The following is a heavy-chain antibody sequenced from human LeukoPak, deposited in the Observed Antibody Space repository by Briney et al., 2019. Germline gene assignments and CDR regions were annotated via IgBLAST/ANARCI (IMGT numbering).Heavy chain of an antibody. CDR3: ARDSRPAHYYDSSGQDWYFDL. CDR1: GGSISSYY. J-gene: IGHJ2*01. V-gene: IGHV4-59*01. D-gene: IGHD3-22*01. CDR2: IYYSGTT. Sequence: SETLSLTCIVSGGSISSYYWSRIRQPPGKGLEWIGYIYYSGTTNYNPSLKSRVTISVVTSKNQFSLKLSSVTAADTAVYYCARDSRPAHYYDSSGQDWYFDLWGRGTLVTVSS.